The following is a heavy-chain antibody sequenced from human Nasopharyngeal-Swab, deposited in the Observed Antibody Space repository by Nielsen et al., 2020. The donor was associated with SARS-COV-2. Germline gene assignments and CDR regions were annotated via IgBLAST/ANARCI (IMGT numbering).Heavy chain of an antibody. CDR1: GFSLSTSGMC. V-gene: IGHV2-70*01. CDR2: IDWDDDK. Sequence: SGPTLVKPPQTLTLTCTFSGFSLSTSGMCVSWIRQPPGTALEWLALIDWDDDKYYSTSLKTRLTISKDTSKNQVVLTMTNMDPVDTATYYCARISYDILTGYYVGFDYWGQGTLVTVSS. J-gene: IGHJ4*02. CDR3: ARISYDILTGYYVGFDY. D-gene: IGHD3-9*01.